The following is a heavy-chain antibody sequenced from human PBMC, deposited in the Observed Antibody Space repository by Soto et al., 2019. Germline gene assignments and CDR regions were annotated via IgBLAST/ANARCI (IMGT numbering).Heavy chain of an antibody. CDR2: VYNGGST. J-gene: IGHJ4*02. Sequence: ETLSLTCAVSGGSISSNYWTWIRQAPGKGLEWIGDVYNGGSTNYNPSLKSRVTISEDTSKSHLSLKVNYMTAADTAVYYCARYRREAVAGYTLDNWGQGILVTVSS. D-gene: IGHD6-13*01. V-gene: IGHV4-59*01. CDR1: GGSISSNY. CDR3: ARYRREAVAGYTLDN.